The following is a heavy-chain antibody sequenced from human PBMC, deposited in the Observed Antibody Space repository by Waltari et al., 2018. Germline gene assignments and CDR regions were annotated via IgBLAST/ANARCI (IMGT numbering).Heavy chain of an antibody. V-gene: IGHV3-74*01. CDR3: ARYYDSSGYYFWDDY. J-gene: IGHJ4*02. D-gene: IGHD3-22*01. CDR2: INSDGSST. Sequence: EVQLVESGGGLVQPGGSLRLSCAASGFTFSSYWMHWVRQAPGKGLVWVSRINSDGSSTSYADSVKGRFTISRDNAKNTLYLQMNSLRAEDTAVYYCARYYDSSGYYFWDDYWGQGTLVTVSS. CDR1: GFTFSSYW.